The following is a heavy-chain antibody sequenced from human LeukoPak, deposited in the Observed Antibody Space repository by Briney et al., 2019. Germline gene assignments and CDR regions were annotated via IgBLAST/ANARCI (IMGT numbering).Heavy chain of an antibody. CDR1: GFTFSSYA. CDR3: ARTQHYYYDSSGYLDY. CDR2: ISGSGGST. J-gene: IGHJ4*02. D-gene: IGHD3-22*01. Sequence: GGCLRLSCAASGFTFSSYAMSCGRQTPGKRLEWVSAISGSGGSTYYADSVKGRFTISRDNSKNTLYLQMNSLRAEDTAVYYCARTQHYYYDSSGYLDYWGQGTLVTVSS. V-gene: IGHV3-23*01.